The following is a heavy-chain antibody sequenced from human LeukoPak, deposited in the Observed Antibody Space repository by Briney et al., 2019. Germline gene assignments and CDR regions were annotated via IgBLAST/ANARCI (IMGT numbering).Heavy chain of an antibody. D-gene: IGHD6-19*01. J-gene: IGHJ4*02. CDR3: ARGTSYSSGWYPDFDY. V-gene: IGHV1-8*01. CDR1: GYTFTSYD. CDR2: MNPNSGNT. Sequence: ASVKVSCKASGYTFTSYDINWVRQATGQGLEWMGWMNPNSGNTGYAQKFQGRVTMTRNTSISTAYMELSSLRSEDTAVYYCARGTSYSSGWYPDFDYWGQGTLVTVSS.